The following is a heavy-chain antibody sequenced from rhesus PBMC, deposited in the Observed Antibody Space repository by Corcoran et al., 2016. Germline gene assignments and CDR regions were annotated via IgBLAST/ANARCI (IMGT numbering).Heavy chain of an antibody. V-gene: IGHV4-165*01. CDR2: IRGSRGST. J-gene: IGHJ5-1*01. Sequence: QVQLQESGPGLVKPSETLSLTCAVSCGSFSGYYWGWIRPPPGKGLEWIGYIRGSRGSTKYTPTRKSRVTISTDTSKNKLSLKLSSVTAADTAVYYCASGYSGYSRGLRDVWGPGVLVTVSS. CDR1: CGSFSGYY. D-gene: IGHD5-30*01. CDR3: ASGYSGYSRGLRDV.